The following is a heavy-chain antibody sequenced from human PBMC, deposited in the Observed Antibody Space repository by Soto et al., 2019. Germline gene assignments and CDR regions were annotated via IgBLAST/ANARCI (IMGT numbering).Heavy chain of an antibody. J-gene: IGHJ2*01. V-gene: IGHV1-46*01. CDR3: ARRGGYSYGRKDWYFDL. CDR2: INPSGGST. D-gene: IGHD5-18*01. Sequence: GASVKVSGKASGYTFTSYYMHWVRQAPGQGLEWMGIINPSGGSTSYAQKFQGRVTMTRDTSTSTVYMELSSLRSEDTAVYYCARRGGYSYGRKDWYFDLWGRGTLVTVSS. CDR1: GYTFTSYY.